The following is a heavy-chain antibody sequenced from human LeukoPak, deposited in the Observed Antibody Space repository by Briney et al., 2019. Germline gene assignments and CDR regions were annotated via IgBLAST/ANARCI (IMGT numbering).Heavy chain of an antibody. CDR3: AKDRAAPATPYNWFDP. CDR1: GFTFNNYA. CDR2: ISGIGGST. J-gene: IGHJ5*02. V-gene: IGHV3-23*01. D-gene: IGHD6-13*01. Sequence: GGSLRLSCAASGFTFNNYAMSWVRQAPAKGLEWVSTISGIGGSTYYADSVKGRFTISRDNSRTTLYRQMNSLRAEDTAVYYCAKDRAAPATPYNWFDPWGQGTLVTVSS.